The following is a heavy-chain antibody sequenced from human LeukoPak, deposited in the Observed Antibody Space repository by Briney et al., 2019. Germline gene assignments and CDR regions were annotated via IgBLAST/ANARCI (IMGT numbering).Heavy chain of an antibody. V-gene: IGHV1-2*02. CDR1: GYTFTGYY. CDR3: ARRGAGAGTNYYYYMDV. CDR2: INPNSGGT. D-gene: IGHD3-10*01. Sequence: ASVKVSCKASGYTFTGYYMHWVRQAPGQGLEWMGWINPNSGGTNYAQKFQGRVTMTRDTSISTAYMELSRLRSDDTAMYYCARRGAGAGTNYYYYMDVWGKGTTVTVSS. J-gene: IGHJ6*03.